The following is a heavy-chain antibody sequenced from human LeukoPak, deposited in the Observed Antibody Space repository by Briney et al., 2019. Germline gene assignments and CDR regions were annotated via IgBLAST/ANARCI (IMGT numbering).Heavy chain of an antibody. D-gene: IGHD1-1*01. CDR1: GGSIGSYY. Sequence: SETLSLTCTVSGGSIGSYYWSWIRQPPGKGLEWIGSIYYSGSTYYNPSLKSRVTISVDTSKNQFSLKLSSVTAADTAVYYCAREGEIVNTGYFEYWGQGTLVTVSS. CDR2: IYYSGST. V-gene: IGHV4-39*07. J-gene: IGHJ4*02. CDR3: AREGEIVNTGYFEY.